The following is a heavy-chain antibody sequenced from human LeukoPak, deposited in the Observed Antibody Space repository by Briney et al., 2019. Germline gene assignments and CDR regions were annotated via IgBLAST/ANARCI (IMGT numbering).Heavy chain of an antibody. D-gene: IGHD2-2*01. CDR3: ASYRRYAYFDY. J-gene: IGHJ4*02. V-gene: IGHV4-59*01. CDR2: IYYSGST. CDR1: GGSISSYY. Sequence: SETLSLTCTVSGGSISSYYWSWIRQPPGKGLEWIGYIYYSGSTNYNPSLKSRVTISVDTSKNQFSLKLSSVTAADTAVYYCASYRRYAYFDYWGQGTLVTVAS.